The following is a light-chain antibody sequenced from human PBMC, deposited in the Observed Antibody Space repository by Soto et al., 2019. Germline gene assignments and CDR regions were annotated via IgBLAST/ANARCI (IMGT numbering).Light chain of an antibody. Sequence: DIQMTQSPSSLSASVGDRDTITCRASQSISSYLNWYQQKPWKAPKLLICAASSLQSGVPSRFSGGGCGTDFTLTIISLQPEDFATYYCQQSYTTPNFGQGTKLEVK. CDR3: QQSYTTPN. CDR1: QSISSY. J-gene: IGKJ2*01. CDR2: AAS. V-gene: IGKV1-39*01.